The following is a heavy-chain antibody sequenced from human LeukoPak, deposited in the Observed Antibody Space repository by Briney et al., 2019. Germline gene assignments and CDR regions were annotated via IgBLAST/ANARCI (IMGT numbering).Heavy chain of an antibody. Sequence: ASVKVSCKASGYTFTGYYMHWVRQAPGQGLEWMGWINPNSGGTNYAQTFQGRVTMTRDTSISTAYMELSRLRSDDTAVYYCARERTAMVPPYYYYYMDVWGKGTTVTVSS. CDR3: ARERTAMVPPYYYYYMDV. J-gene: IGHJ6*03. V-gene: IGHV1-2*02. D-gene: IGHD5-18*01. CDR1: GYTFTGYY. CDR2: INPNSGGT.